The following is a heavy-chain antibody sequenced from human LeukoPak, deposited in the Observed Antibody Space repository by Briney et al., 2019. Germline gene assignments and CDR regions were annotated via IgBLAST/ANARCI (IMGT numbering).Heavy chain of an antibody. CDR1: GYTFPSYY. Sequence: ASVTVCCKASGYTFPSYYIEWVRQAPGQGLEWMGIINPSGGSASYAQKFQGRFTMSRDTSTSTVYMELSSLRSEDTAVYFCARGSLLTGYYTQLKFDYWGQGTLVTVSS. J-gene: IGHJ4*02. V-gene: IGHV1-46*01. CDR3: ARGSLLTGYYTQLKFDY. D-gene: IGHD3-9*01. CDR2: INPSGGSA.